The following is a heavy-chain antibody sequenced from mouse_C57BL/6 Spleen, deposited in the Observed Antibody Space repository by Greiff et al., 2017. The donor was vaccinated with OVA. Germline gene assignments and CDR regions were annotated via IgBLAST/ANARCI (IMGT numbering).Heavy chain of an antibody. J-gene: IGHJ1*03. CDR1: GFNIKNTY. CDR2: IDPANGNT. CDR3: ALFSYYYGSSYVDFDV. V-gene: IGHV14-3*01. D-gene: IGHD1-1*01. Sequence: EVQLQQSVAELVRPGASVKLSCTASGFNIKNTYMHWVKQRPEQGLEWIGRIDPANGNTKYAPKFQGKATITADTSSNTAYLQLSSLTSEDTAIYYCALFSYYYGSSYVDFDVWGTGTTVTVSS.